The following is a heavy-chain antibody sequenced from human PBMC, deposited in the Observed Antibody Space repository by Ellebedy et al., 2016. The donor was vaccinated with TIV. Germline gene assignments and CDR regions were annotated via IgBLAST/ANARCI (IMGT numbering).Heavy chain of an antibody. CDR3: ARVHHDGDYLDDAFDI. D-gene: IGHD4-17*01. Sequence: GESLKISCAASGFTFSTYWMTWVRQAPGKRLEWVASIKQDGSEKPYVDSVKGRFTISRDNANKSLYLQMNSLRVDDTAVYYCARVHHDGDYLDDAFDIWGQGTMVTVSS. CDR1: GFTFSTYW. V-gene: IGHV3-7*01. J-gene: IGHJ3*02. CDR2: IKQDGSEK.